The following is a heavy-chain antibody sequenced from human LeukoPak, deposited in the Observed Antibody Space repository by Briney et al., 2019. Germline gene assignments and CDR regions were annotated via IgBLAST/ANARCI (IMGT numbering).Heavy chain of an antibody. D-gene: IGHD2-15*01. J-gene: IGHJ3*02. Sequence: SETLSLTCTVSGGSISSSSYYWGWIRQPPGQGLEWIGSIYYSGSTYYNPSLKSRVTISVDRSKNQFSLKLSSVTAADTAVYYCARERRNRYSDAFDIWGQGTMVTVSS. V-gene: IGHV4-39*07. CDR2: IYYSGST. CDR3: ARERRNRYSDAFDI. CDR1: GGSISSSSYY.